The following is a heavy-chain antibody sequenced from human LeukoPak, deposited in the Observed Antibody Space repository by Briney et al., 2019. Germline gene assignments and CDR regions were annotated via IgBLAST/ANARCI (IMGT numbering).Heavy chain of an antibody. CDR3: AREGYCSRTSCYYAY. D-gene: IGHD2-2*01. CDR2: ISGSGGST. V-gene: IGHV3-23*01. CDR1: GFTFSSYA. Sequence: GGSLRLSCAASGFTFSSYAMSWVRQAPGKGLEWVSAISGSGGSTYYADSVKGRFTISRDNSKNTLYLQMNSLRAEDTAVYYCAREGYCSRTSCYYAYWGQGTLVTVSS. J-gene: IGHJ4*02.